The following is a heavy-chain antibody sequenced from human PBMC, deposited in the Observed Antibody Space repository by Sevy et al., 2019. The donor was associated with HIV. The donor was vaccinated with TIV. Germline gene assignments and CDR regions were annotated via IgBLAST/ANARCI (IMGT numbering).Heavy chain of an antibody. CDR1: GFTFSSYA. CDR2: ISGSGGST. CDR3: AKDSIYGSGSYSDY. J-gene: IGHJ4*02. D-gene: IGHD3-10*01. V-gene: IGHV3-23*01. Sequence: GGSLRLSCAASGFTFSSYAMSWVRQAPGKGLEWVSAISGSGGSTYYADSVKGRFTISRDNSKNTLYLQMNSLRAEDTAVYYCAKDSIYGSGSYSDYWGQGTLVTVSS.